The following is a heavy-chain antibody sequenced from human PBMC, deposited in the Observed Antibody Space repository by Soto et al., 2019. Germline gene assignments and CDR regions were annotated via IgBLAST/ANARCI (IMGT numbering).Heavy chain of an antibody. J-gene: IGHJ6*02. CDR1: GGSISSSNW. V-gene: IGHV4-4*02. D-gene: IGHD5-18*01. Sequence: QVQLQESGPGLVKPSGTLSLTCAVSGGSISSSNWWSWVRQPPGKGLEWIGEIYHSGSTNYNPSLKSRATTSVDKSKNQFSLKLSSVTAADTAVYYCAREGYSYGGYYYGMDVWGQGTTVTVSS. CDR3: AREGYSYGGYYYGMDV. CDR2: IYHSGST.